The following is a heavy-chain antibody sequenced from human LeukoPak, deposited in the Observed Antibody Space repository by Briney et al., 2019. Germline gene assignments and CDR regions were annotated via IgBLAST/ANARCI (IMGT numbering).Heavy chain of an antibody. CDR2: IYYSGST. CDR1: GGSISSYY. CDR3: ARDRMVRGLYFDY. J-gene: IGHJ4*02. Sequence: SETLSLTCTVSGGSISSYYWSWIRQPPGKGLEWIGYIYYSGSTNYNPSLKSRVTISVDTSKNQFSLKLSSVTAADTAVYYCARDRMVRGLYFDYWGQGTLVTVSS. D-gene: IGHD3-10*01. V-gene: IGHV4-59*01.